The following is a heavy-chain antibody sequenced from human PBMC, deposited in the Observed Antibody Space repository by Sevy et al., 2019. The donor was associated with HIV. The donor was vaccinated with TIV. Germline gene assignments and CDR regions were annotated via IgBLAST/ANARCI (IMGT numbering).Heavy chain of an antibody. D-gene: IGHD5-18*01. CDR1: GFSFDSYG. J-gene: IGHJ6*02. Sequence: GGSLRLSCAVSGFSFDSYGMTWVRQAPGKGLEWVSVIYSGGSTYYADSVKGRFTISRDNSKNTLYLQMNSLRAEDTAVYYCARARGGYSYGYYYYYGMDVWGQGTTVTVSS. CDR3: ARARGGYSYGYYYYYGMDV. CDR2: IYSGGST. V-gene: IGHV3-53*01.